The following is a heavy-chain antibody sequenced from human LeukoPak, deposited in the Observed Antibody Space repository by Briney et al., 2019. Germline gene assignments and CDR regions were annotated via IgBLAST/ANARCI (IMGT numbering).Heavy chain of an antibody. CDR1: GGSISTSY. Sequence: SETLSLTCTVSGGSISTSYWSWIRHPPGKGLEWIGYIYYSGSTNYNPSLKSRVSISVSTSNNRFSLQLGSVTAADTAVYYCARVIGYDQLDYWGQGTLVTVSS. CDR2: IYYSGST. CDR3: ARVIGYDQLDY. J-gene: IGHJ4*02. V-gene: IGHV4-59*12. D-gene: IGHD5-12*01.